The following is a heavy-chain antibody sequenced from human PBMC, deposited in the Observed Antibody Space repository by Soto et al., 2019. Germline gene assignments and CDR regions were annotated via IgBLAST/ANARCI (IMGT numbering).Heavy chain of an antibody. CDR1: GYTFTSYG. V-gene: IGHV1-18*01. D-gene: IGHD3-10*01. Sequence: VQLVQSGAEVKKPGASVKVSCKASGYTFTSYGISWVRQAPGQGLEWMGWISAYNGNTNYAQKLQGRVTMTTDTSTSTAYMELRSLRSDDTAVYYCARADYYYGSGSYYKDRTLDYWGQGTLVTVSS. J-gene: IGHJ4*02. CDR3: ARADYYYGSGSYYKDRTLDY. CDR2: ISAYNGNT.